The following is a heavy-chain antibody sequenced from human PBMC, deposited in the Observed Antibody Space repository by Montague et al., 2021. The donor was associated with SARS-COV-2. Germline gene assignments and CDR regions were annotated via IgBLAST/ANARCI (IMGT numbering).Heavy chain of an antibody. D-gene: IGHD3-10*01. CDR3: ARDQESGGFGECLVGYYYGMDV. CDR2: IYHSGST. V-gene: IGHV4-38-2*02. J-gene: IGHJ6*02. Sequence: SETLSLTCTVSGYSISSGYYWGWIRQSPGKGLEWIGSIYHSGSTYYNPSLKSRVTISVDTSKNQFSLKLSSVTAADTALYYCARDQESGGFGECLVGYYYGMDVWGQGTTVTVSS. CDR1: GYSISSGYY.